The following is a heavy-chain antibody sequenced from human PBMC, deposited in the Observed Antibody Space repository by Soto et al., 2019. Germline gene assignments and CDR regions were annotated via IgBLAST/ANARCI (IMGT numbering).Heavy chain of an antibody. J-gene: IGHJ4*02. CDR2: IWYDGSNK. CDR1: GFTFSSYG. CDR3: ARDWKKVEISAYFDY. V-gene: IGHV3-33*01. D-gene: IGHD1-1*01. Sequence: GGSLRLSCAASGFTFSSYGMHWVRQAPGKGLEWVAVIWYDGSNKYYADSVKGRFTISRDNSKNTLYLQMNSLRAEDTAVYYCARDWKKVEISAYFDYWGQGTLVTVSS.